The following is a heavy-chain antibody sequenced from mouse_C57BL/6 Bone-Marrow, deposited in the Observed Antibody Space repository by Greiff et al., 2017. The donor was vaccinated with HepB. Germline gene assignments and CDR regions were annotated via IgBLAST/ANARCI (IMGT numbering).Heavy chain of an antibody. D-gene: IGHD3-2*02. J-gene: IGHJ2*01. CDR3: ARRQLRFPFDY. Sequence: EVQVVESEGGLVQPGSSMKLSCTASGFTFSDYYMAWVRQVPEKGLEWVANINYDGSSTYYLDSLKSRFIISRDNAKNILYLQMSSLKSEDTATYYCARRQLRFPFDYWGQGTTLTVSS. CDR2: INYDGSST. V-gene: IGHV5-16*01. CDR1: GFTFSDYY.